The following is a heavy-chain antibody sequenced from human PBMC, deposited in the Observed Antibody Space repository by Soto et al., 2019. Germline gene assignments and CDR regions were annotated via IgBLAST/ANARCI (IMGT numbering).Heavy chain of an antibody. Sequence: EVQLVESGGGLVQPGGSLRLSCAASGFTFGNYWMYWVRQAPGKVLVWVSRINSDGSVSSYADSVKGRLIISRDNVKNPLYRQMDSLRVEDTAVYYCARGDCVGGTCYALAGSFYYYVDVWGKGTTVTVFS. D-gene: IGHD2-15*01. J-gene: IGHJ6*03. CDR2: INSDGSVS. V-gene: IGHV3-74*01. CDR1: GFTFGNYW. CDR3: ARGDCVGGTCYALAGSFYYYVDV.